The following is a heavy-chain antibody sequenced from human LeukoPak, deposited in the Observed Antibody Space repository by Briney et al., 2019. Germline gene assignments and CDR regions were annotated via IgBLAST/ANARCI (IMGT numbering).Heavy chain of an antibody. J-gene: IGHJ4*02. CDR3: AKGTVRVPFRAYFDY. CDR2: ISWNSGSI. V-gene: IGHV3-9*03. CDR1: GFAFDDYA. Sequence: GGSLRLSCAASGFAFDDYAMHWVRQAPGKGLEWVSGISWNSGSIGYADSVKGRFTISRDNAKNSLYLQMNSLRAEDMALYYCAKGTVRVPFRAYFDYWGQGTLVTVSS. D-gene: IGHD3-10*01.